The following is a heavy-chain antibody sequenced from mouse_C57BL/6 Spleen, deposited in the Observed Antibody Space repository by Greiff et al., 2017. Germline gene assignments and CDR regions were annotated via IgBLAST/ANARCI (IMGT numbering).Heavy chain of an antibody. Sequence: VQLQQPGAELVMPGASVKLSCKASGYTFTSYWMHWVKQRPGQGLEWIGEIDPSDSYTNYNQKFKGKSTLTVDKSSSTAYMQLSSLTSEDSAVYYCARYPLTGTGMDYWGQGTSVTVSS. CDR2: IDPSDSYT. D-gene: IGHD4-1*01. CDR3: ARYPLTGTGMDY. J-gene: IGHJ4*01. V-gene: IGHV1-69*01. CDR1: GYTFTSYW.